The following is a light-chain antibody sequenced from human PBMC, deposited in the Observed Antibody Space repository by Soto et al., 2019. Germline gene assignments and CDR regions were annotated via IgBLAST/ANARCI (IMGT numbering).Light chain of an antibody. CDR2: DDN. CDR1: SSNIGGDS. V-gene: IGLV1-51*01. J-gene: IGLJ1*01. Sequence: QSVLTQPPSLSAAPGQKVTISCSGSSSNIGGDSVSWYQQLPGTAPKLLIYDDNKRPSGIPDRFSGSKSGTSATLGITRFQTGDEADYYCGSWDSSLSAYVLGNGTXVIVL. CDR3: GSWDSSLSAYV.